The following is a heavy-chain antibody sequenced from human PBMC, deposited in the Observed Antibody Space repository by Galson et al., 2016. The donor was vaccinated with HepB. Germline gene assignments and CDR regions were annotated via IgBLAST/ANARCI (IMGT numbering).Heavy chain of an antibody. CDR1: GFTFSSSA. V-gene: IGHV3-23*01. CDR2: INENGGAT. J-gene: IGHJ4*02. D-gene: IGHD3-16*01. CDR3: AKGGGVKTPLKN. Sequence: SLRLSCAASGFTFSSSAMAWVRQAPRKGLEWVSAINENGGATYYADSVKGRFTISRDNSKNTLYLQMNSLRADDTAVYFCAKGGGVKTPLKNWGQGTLVTVSS.